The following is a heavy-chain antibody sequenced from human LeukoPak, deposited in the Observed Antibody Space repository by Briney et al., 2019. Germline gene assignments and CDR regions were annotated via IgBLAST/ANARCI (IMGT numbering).Heavy chain of an antibody. V-gene: IGHV1-2*06. Sequence: ASVKVFCKASGYTFTGYYMHWVRQAPGQGLEWMGRINPNSGGTNYAQKFQGRVTMTRDTSISTAYMELSRLRSDDTAVYYCARDYYYDSSGYDDWGQGTLVTVSS. CDR3: ARDYYYDSSGYDD. D-gene: IGHD3-22*01. CDR2: INPNSGGT. CDR1: GYTFTGYY. J-gene: IGHJ4*02.